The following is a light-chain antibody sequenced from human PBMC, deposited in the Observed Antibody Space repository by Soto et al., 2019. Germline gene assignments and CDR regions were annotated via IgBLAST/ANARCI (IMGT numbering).Light chain of an antibody. CDR3: QQRSNWPYT. Sequence: EIVLTQSPATLSLSPGERATLSCRASQSVNSSFAWYQQKPGQAPRLLIYDASNRATGTPARLSGSGSGTDFTLTISSLETADFAVYYCQQRSNWPYTFGQGTKLEIK. CDR1: QSVNSS. J-gene: IGKJ2*01. V-gene: IGKV3-11*01. CDR2: DAS.